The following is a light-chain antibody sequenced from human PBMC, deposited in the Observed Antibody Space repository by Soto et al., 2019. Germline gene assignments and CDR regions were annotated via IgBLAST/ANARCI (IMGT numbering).Light chain of an antibody. CDR3: AAWDESPNVPV. J-gene: IGLJ3*02. CDR2: SNN. V-gene: IGLV1-44*01. Sequence: QSVLTQPPSASGTPGQRVTISWSGSNSNIGRNTVNWYQQLPGAAPNLLIYSNNQRPSGVPDRFSGSKSGTSASLAISGLQTEDEADYYCAAWDESPNVPVFGGGTKLTVL. CDR1: NSNIGRNT.